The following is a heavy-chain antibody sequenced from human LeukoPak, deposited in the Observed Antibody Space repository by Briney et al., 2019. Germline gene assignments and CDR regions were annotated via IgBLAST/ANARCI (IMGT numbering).Heavy chain of an antibody. CDR1: GFIFSDYA. CDR2: INDRSNFK. V-gene: IGHV3-23*01. J-gene: IGHJ4*02. Sequence: GGSLRLSCVASGFIFSDYAMSWVRQSPGQGLQCVSVINDRSNFKVYADSVRGRFIISRDNSQNTLYLEMNSLRADDTAIYYCAKDHFTGGDYGDYFDLWGQGVLVTLSS. D-gene: IGHD3-16*01. CDR3: AKDHFTGGDYGDYFDL.